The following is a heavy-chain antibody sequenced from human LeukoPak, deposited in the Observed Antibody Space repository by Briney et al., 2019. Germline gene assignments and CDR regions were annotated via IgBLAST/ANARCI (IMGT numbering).Heavy chain of an antibody. J-gene: IGHJ4*02. CDR3: ARDLGFSSEDY. Sequence: GSLRLSCAASGFTFRNYWMSWVRQAPGKGLEWVANISPDGDDRYYVDSVKGRFIISRDNSQNLLYMYMNSLRADDTAVYYCARDLGFSSEDYWGQGTLVTVSS. D-gene: IGHD3-22*01. CDR1: GFTFRNYW. CDR2: ISPDGDDR. V-gene: IGHV3-7*01.